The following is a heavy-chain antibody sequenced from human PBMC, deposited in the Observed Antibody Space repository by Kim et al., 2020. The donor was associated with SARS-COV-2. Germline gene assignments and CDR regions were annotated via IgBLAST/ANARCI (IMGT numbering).Heavy chain of an antibody. CDR1: GGSFSGYY. Sequence: SETLSLTCAVYGGSFSGYYWSWIRQPPGKGLEWIGEINHSGSTNYNPSLKSRVTISVDTSKNQFSLKLSSVTAADTAVYYCARDPYSSSWYYYYGMDVWGQGTTVTVSS. J-gene: IGHJ6*02. V-gene: IGHV4-34*01. D-gene: IGHD6-13*01. CDR3: ARDPYSSSWYYYYGMDV. CDR2: INHSGST.